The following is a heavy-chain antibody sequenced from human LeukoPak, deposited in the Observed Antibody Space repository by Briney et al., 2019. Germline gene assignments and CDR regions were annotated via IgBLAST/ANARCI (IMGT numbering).Heavy chain of an antibody. J-gene: IGHJ4*02. CDR1: IESFSGYY. D-gene: IGHD2-21*02. CDR2: TTHSGST. Sequence: SETLSLTCAVYIESFSGYYWTWIRQPPGKGLEWIGETTHSGSTSYNPSLRSRVTISVDMSKNQFSLKLTSVTAADTAVYYCVRARGDLSLDYWGQGNLVTVSS. CDR3: VRARGDLSLDY. V-gene: IGHV4-34*01.